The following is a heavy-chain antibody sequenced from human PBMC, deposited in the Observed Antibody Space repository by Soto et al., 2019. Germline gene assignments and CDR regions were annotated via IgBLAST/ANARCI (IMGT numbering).Heavy chain of an antibody. CDR3: AKDSSVGYLAH. Sequence: LGLCRATCGCTFRNYGMNWVRQAPGKGLEWVAFSSYDGSDNYYADSVKGRFTISRDKARSTLLLQVNGLRAEDTAVYYCAKDSSVGYLAHWGQGTLVTVS. J-gene: IGHJ4*02. CDR2: SSYDGSDN. CDR1: GCTFRNYG. V-gene: IGHV3-30*18. D-gene: IGHD1-26*01.